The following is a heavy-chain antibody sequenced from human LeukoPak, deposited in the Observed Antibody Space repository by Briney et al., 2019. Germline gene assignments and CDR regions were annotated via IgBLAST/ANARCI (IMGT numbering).Heavy chain of an antibody. CDR3: ARANGIVGARMPRGNWYFDL. D-gene: IGHD1-26*01. Sequence: SETLSLTCTVSGGSISSSSYYWSWIRQPPGKGLEWIGEINHSGSTNYNPSLKSRVTVSVDTSKNQFSLKLSSVTAADTAVYYCARANGIVGARMPRGNWYFDLWGRGTLVTVSS. V-gene: IGHV4-39*07. J-gene: IGHJ2*01. CDR1: GGSISSSSYY. CDR2: INHSGST.